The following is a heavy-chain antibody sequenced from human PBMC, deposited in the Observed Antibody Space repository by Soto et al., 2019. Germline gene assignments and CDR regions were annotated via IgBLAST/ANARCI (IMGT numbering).Heavy chain of an antibody. Sequence: PSETLSLTCAVYGGSFSGYYWSWIRQPPGKGLEWIGEINHSGSTNYNPSLKSRVTISVDTSKNQFSLKLSSVTAADTAVYYCARGRIAAAGRSLGYWGQGTLVTVSS. CDR1: GGSFSGYY. D-gene: IGHD6-13*01. J-gene: IGHJ4*02. CDR3: ARGRIAAAGRSLGY. CDR2: INHSGST. V-gene: IGHV4-34*01.